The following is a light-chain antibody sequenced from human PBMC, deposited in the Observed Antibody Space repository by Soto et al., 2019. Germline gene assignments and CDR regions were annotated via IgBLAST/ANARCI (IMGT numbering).Light chain of an antibody. CDR2: EVN. CDR1: SSDIGAYDY. CDR3: LSFTTTSTHV. J-gene: IGLJ1*01. Sequence: QSALTQPASLSGSPGQSITISCTGTSSDIGAYDYVSWFQQHPGKAPKLVISEVNNRPSGVSNHFSGSKSGNTAYLTISGLQVEDEAEYFCLSFTTTSTHVFGTGTKVTVL. V-gene: IGLV2-14*01.